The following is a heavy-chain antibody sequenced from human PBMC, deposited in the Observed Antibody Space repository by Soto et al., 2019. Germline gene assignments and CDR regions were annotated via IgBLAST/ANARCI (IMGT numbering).Heavy chain of an antibody. CDR2: IYYSGST. V-gene: IGHV4-31*03. CDR3: ARVRGPRRIDFDY. CDR1: GGSIIGGCCY. Sequence: SETMCVTCTVAGGSIIGGCCYWSWIRQHPGKGLEWIGYIYYSGSTYYNPSLKSRVTISVDTSKNQFSLKLSSVTAADTAVYYCARVRGPRRIDFDYSGQGTLVTVSS. J-gene: IGHJ4*02. D-gene: IGHD2-15*01.